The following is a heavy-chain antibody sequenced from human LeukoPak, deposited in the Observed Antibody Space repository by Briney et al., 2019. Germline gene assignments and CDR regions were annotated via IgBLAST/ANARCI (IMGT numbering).Heavy chain of an antibody. CDR1: GGSISSGDYY. V-gene: IGHV4-30-4*01. D-gene: IGHD5-12*01. J-gene: IGHJ4*02. CDR3: ARVSVDIVAPYHFDY. CDR2: IYYSGST. Sequence: KPSETLSLTCTVSGGSISSGDYYWSWIRQPPGKGLEWIGYIYYSGSTYYNPSLKSRVTISVDTSKKQFSLKLSAVTAADTAVYYCARVSVDIVAPYHFDYWGQGTLVTVSS.